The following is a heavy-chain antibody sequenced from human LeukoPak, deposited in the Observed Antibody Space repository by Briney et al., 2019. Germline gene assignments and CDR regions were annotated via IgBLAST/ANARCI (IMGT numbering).Heavy chain of an antibody. J-gene: IGHJ1*01. Sequence: GGSLRLSCAASGFTFSSYGMHWVRQAPGKGLEWVAFIRYDGSNKYYADSVKGRFTISRDNAKNTLYLQMNSLRADDTAVYYCARVSGLGTNEYYQYWGQGTLVSVSS. V-gene: IGHV3-30*02. CDR3: ARVSGLGTNEYYQY. D-gene: IGHD3-10*01. CDR2: IRYDGSNK. CDR1: GFTFSSYG.